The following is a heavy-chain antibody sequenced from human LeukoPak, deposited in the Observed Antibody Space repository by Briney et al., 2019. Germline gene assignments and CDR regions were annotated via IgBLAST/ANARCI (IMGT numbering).Heavy chain of an antibody. CDR1: GYTFNVYY. V-gene: IGHV1-2*02. J-gene: IGHJ6*03. Sequence: ASVKVSCKASGYTFNVYYMHWVRQAPGQGLEWMGWINPNSGGTNYAQKFQGRVTMTRDTSISTAYMELSRLRSDDTAVYYCARGMGPYYYMDVWGKGTTVTVSS. D-gene: IGHD2-8*01. CDR2: INPNSGGT. CDR3: ARGMGPYYYMDV.